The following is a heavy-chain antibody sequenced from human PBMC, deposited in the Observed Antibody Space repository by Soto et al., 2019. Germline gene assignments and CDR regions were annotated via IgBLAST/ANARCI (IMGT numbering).Heavy chain of an antibody. D-gene: IGHD1-26*01. V-gene: IGHV1-58*01. CDR1: GFTFSRSA. J-gene: IGHJ4*02. Sequence: QMQLVQSGPEVKKPGTSVKVSCKASGFTFSRSAVQWVRQARGQHLEWIGWVLAGSGNTNYAQKFQERVTITRDMSTSTVYMELSSLRSEDTALYYCAVAPPGIVGASPVDSWGQGTLVTVSS. CDR2: VLAGSGNT. CDR3: AVAPPGIVGASPVDS.